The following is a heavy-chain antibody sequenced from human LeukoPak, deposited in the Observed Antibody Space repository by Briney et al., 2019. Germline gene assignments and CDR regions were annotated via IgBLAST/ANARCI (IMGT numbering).Heavy chain of an antibody. CDR3: ARGSGYVYY. V-gene: IGHV4-59*01. J-gene: IGHJ4*02. CDR1: GGSISSYY. Sequence: PSETLSLTCTVSGGSISSYYWSWIRQPPGKGLEWIGYIYYSGSTNYNPSLKSRVTISVDTSKNQFSLKLSSVTAVDTAVYYCARGSGYVYYWGQGTLVTVSS. CDR2: IYYSGST. D-gene: IGHD5-12*01.